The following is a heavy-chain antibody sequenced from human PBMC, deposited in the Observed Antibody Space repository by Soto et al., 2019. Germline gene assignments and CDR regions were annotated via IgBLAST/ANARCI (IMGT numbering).Heavy chain of an antibody. J-gene: IGHJ5*01. Sequence: QVQLQQWGAGLLKPSETLSLRCAVYGGSFGGSHWTWIRQPPGKGLQGIGEINHLGSTNYNPSLKSRVAISVDTSKNQISLKLNSVTAADTAVYYCARRYCSSTSCLAGFDSWGRGTLVTVSS. V-gene: IGHV4-34*01. D-gene: IGHD2-2*01. CDR3: ARRYCSSTSCLAGFDS. CDR2: INHLGST. CDR1: GGSFGGSH.